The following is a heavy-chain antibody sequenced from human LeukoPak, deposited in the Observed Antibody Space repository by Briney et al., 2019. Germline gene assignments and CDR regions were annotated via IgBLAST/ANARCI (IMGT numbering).Heavy chain of an antibody. D-gene: IGHD6-19*01. CDR1: GDSISSYY. Sequence: SETLSLTCTVSGDSISSYYWSWIRQPPGKGLEWIGYIYYSGSTNYNPSLKSRVTISVDTSKKHFSLKLSSVTAADTAVYYCARESAGTNWYFDLWGRGNLVTVSS. CDR2: IYYSGST. CDR3: ARESAGTNWYFDL. J-gene: IGHJ2*01. V-gene: IGHV4-59*01.